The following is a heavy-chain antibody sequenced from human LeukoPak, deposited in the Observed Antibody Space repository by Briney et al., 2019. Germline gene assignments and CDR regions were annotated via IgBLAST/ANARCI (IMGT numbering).Heavy chain of an antibody. CDR2: IYYSGST. V-gene: IGHV4-39*07. Sequence: PSETLSLTCTVSGGSISSSSYYWGWIRQPPGKGLEWIGSIYYSGSTYYNPSLKSRVTISVDTSKNQFSLKLSSVTAADTAVYYCARARLLWFGERRCAFDIWGQGTMVTVSS. CDR3: ARARLLWFGERRCAFDI. CDR1: GGSISSSSYY. J-gene: IGHJ3*02. D-gene: IGHD3-10*01.